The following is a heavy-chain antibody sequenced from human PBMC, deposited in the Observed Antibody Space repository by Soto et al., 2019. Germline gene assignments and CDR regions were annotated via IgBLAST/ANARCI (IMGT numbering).Heavy chain of an antibody. D-gene: IGHD1-26*01. CDR3: ARWSIVGANRFDY. CDR2: IYHSGST. Sequence: PSETLSLTCAVSGGSISSSNWWSWVRQPPGKGLEWIGEIYHSGSTNYNPSLKSRVTISVDKSKNQFSLKLSSVTAADMAVYYCARWSIVGANRFDYWGQGTLVTVSS. J-gene: IGHJ4*02. CDR1: GGSISSSNW. V-gene: IGHV4-4*02.